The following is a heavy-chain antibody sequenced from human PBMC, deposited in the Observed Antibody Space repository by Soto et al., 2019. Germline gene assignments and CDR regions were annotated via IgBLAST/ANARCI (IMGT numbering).Heavy chain of an antibody. CDR3: ARAITTSGYYYGMDV. V-gene: IGHV4-30-4*01. CDR2: IYYSGST. Sequence: QVQLQESGPGLVKPSQTLSLTCTVSGGSISSGDYYWSWIRQPPGKGLEWLGYIYYSGSTYYNPSLKSRVTKSVDTSKNQFSLKLSSVTSADTAVYYCARAITTSGYYYGMDVCGQGTTVTVSS. CDR1: GGSISSGDYY. J-gene: IGHJ6*02. D-gene: IGHD1-1*01.